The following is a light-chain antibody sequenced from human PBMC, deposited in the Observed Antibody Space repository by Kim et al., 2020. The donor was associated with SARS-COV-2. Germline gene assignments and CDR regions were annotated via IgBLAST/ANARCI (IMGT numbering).Light chain of an antibody. CDR2: WAS. CDR3: QQFYTTPLT. J-gene: IGKJ4*01. CDR1: QTILYTSNNDNN. V-gene: IGKV4-1*01. Sequence: ATINCKSSQTILYTSNNDNNLAWDQHKPGQPPKLLIYWASTRESGVPDRFSGSGSGTDFTLTISSLQAEDVAVYYCQQFYTTPLTFGGGTKVDIK.